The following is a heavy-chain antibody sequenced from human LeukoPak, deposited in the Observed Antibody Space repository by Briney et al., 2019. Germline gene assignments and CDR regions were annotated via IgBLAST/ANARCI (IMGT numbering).Heavy chain of an antibody. J-gene: IGHJ2*01. CDR3: ARGPWPPDRYFDL. Sequence: SVKVSCKASGGTFSSYAISWVRQAPGQGLEWMGGIIPIFGTADYAQNFQGRVTITADKFTTTAYMELSSLRSEDTAVYYCARGPWPPDRYFDLWGRGTLVTASS. CDR1: GGTFSSYA. V-gene: IGHV1-69*06. CDR2: IIPIFGTA. D-gene: IGHD5-12*01.